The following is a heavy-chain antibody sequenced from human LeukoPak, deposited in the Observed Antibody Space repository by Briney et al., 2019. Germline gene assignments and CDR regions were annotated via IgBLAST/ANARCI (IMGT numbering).Heavy chain of an antibody. CDR2: INPRDGYT. CDR1: GYSFTDYY. D-gene: IGHD6-6*01. V-gene: IGHV1-46*01. J-gene: IGHJ4*02. CDR3: ARLIAARGIEY. Sequence: GASVKVSCKASGYSFTDYYIHWVRKAPGQGLEWMGIINPRDGYTNYAQKFQGRVNMTRDMATSTIYMQLSSLRSEDTAMYYCARLIAARGIEYWGQGILVTVSS.